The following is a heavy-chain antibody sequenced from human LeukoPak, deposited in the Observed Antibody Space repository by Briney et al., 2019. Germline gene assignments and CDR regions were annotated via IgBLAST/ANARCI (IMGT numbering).Heavy chain of an antibody. CDR1: GFTFSSYA. J-gene: IGHJ4*02. D-gene: IGHD3-10*01. CDR2: INPDGSNR. Sequence: PGGSLRLSCAASGFTFSSYAMSWVRQAPGKGLVWVSRINPDGSNRTHADSVRGRFTISRDNAKKTLYLQMNSLRAEDTAVYYCAKDQYYYGSGSYIYWGQGTLVTVSS. V-gene: IGHV3-74*01. CDR3: AKDQYYYGSGSYIY.